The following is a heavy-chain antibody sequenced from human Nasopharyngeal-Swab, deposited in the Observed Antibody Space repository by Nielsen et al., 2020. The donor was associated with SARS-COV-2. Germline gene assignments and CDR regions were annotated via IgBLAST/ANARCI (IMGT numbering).Heavy chain of an antibody. Sequence: SETLSLTCTVSGGSISSSSYYWGWIRQPPGKGLEWIGSIYYSGSTYYNSSLKSRVTISVDTSKNQFSLKLSSVTAADTAVYYCARHLSRTFYYGSGVRDFDFWGQGTLVTVSS. CDR2: IYYSGST. CDR3: ARHLSRTFYYGSGVRDFDF. J-gene: IGHJ4*02. V-gene: IGHV4-39*01. D-gene: IGHD3-10*01. CDR1: GGSISSSSYY.